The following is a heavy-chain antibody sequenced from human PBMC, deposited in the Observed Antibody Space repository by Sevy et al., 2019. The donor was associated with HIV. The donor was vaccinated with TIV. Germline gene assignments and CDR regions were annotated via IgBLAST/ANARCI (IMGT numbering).Heavy chain of an antibody. V-gene: IGHV4-4*07. D-gene: IGHD2-15*01. J-gene: IGHJ4*02. CDR2: IYTSGST. CDR1: GGSISSYY. Sequence: SETLSLTCTVSGGSISSYYWSWIRQPAGKGLEWIGRIYTSGSTNYNPSLKSRVTMSVDTSKNQFSLKLSSVTAADTAVYYCAREGGIGGSTPPFDYRGQGTLVTVSS. CDR3: AREGGIGGSTPPFDY.